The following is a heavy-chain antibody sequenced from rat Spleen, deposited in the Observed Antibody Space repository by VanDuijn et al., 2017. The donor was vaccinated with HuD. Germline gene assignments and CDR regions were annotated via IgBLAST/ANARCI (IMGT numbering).Heavy chain of an antibody. D-gene: IGHD1-1*01. V-gene: IGHV2-41*01. CDR1: GFSLTSYN. CDR3: ARDLTSGDSY. Sequence: QVQLKESGPGLVQPSQTLSLTCTVSGFSLTSYNIHWVRQPPGQGLEWLGVLWNTGGTISNSALKTRLSISKDTSKSQVFLKMNSLQTEDTATYYCARDLTSGDSYWGQGVMVTVSS. J-gene: IGHJ2*01. CDR2: LWNTGGT.